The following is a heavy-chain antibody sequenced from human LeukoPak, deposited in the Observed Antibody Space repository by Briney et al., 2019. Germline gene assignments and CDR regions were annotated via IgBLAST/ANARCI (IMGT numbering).Heavy chain of an antibody. D-gene: IGHD2/OR15-2a*01. CDR2: IHISGST. Sequence: SETLSLTCAVSGGSISSYYWSWIRQPAGKGLEWIGRIHISGSTNYNPSLKSRVTMSVDTSKNQFSLKLSSVTAADTAVYYCAREWTFPAVNDYWGQGTLVTVSS. CDR1: GGSISSYY. CDR3: AREWTFPAVNDY. V-gene: IGHV4-4*07. J-gene: IGHJ4*02.